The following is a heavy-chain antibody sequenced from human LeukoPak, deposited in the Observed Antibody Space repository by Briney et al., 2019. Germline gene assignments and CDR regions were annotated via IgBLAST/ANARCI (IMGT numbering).Heavy chain of an antibody. CDR3: ARTTYDYVWGSYPPDY. J-gene: IGHJ4*02. CDR2: LSGRSNSI. D-gene: IGHD3-16*02. CDR1: GFTFTTYG. Sequence: GGSLRLSCAASGFTFTTYGMNWVRQAPGKGLEWVSYLSGRSNSIYYAESVKGRFTISRDNAKNSLYLQMNSLRDEDTAVYYCARTTYDYVWGSYPPDYWGQGTLVTVSS. V-gene: IGHV3-48*02.